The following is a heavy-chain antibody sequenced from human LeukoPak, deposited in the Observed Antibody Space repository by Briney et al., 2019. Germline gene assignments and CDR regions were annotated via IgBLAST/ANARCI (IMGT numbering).Heavy chain of an antibody. J-gene: IGHJ3*02. Sequence: SQTLSLTCTVSGGSISSGSYYWSWIRQPAGKGLEWIGRIYTSGSTNYNPSLKSRVTISVDTSKNQFSLKLSSVTAADTAVYYCARDLTKRGVGDAFDIWGQGTMVTVSS. V-gene: IGHV4-61*02. D-gene: IGHD4/OR15-4a*01. CDR1: GGSISSGSYY. CDR3: ARDLTKRGVGDAFDI. CDR2: IYTSGST.